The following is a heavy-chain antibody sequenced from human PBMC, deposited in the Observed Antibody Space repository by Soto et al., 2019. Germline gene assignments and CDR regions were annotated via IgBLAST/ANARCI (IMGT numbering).Heavy chain of an antibody. CDR3: ARAYYDFWSGYYAYYMDV. D-gene: IGHD3-3*01. V-gene: IGHV4-59*01. Sequence: PSETLSLTCTVSGGSISSYYWSWMRQPPGNGLEWIGYIYYSGSTNYNPSLKSRVTISVDTSKNQFSLKLSSVTAADTAVYYCARAYYDFWSGYYAYYMDVWGKGTTVTVSS. CDR1: GGSISSYY. J-gene: IGHJ6*03. CDR2: IYYSGST.